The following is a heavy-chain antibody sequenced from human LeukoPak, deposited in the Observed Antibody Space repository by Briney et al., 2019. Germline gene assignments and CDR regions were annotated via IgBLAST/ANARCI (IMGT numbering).Heavy chain of an antibody. CDR1: LGSISSSSYY. D-gene: IGHD2-21*02. CDR2: IYYTGSS. J-gene: IGHJ3*02. Sequence: SETLSLTCTVSLGSISSSSYYWGWIRQPPGKGLEWIGSIYYTGSSYYNPSLKSRVSISVDTSKNQFSLKLSSVTAADTAVYYCAREGLLAYCGGDCYSGAFDIWGQGTMVTVSS. V-gene: IGHV4-39*07. CDR3: AREGLLAYCGGDCYSGAFDI.